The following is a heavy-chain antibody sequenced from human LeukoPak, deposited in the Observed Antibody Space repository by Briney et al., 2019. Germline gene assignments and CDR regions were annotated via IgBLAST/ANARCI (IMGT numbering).Heavy chain of an antibody. CDR2: ISSSSSYI. CDR1: GFTFSSYS. J-gene: IGHJ4*02. V-gene: IGHV3-21*01. CDR3: ARDPNRGYSYLDY. D-gene: IGHD5-18*01. Sequence: PGGSLRLSCAASGFTFSSYSMNWVRQATGKGLEWVSSISSSSSYIYYADSVKGRFTITRDNAKNSLYLQMNSLRAEDTAVYYCARDPNRGYSYLDYWGQGTLVTVSS.